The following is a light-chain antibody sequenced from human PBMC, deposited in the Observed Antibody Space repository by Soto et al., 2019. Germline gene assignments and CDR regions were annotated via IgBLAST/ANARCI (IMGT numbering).Light chain of an antibody. CDR2: EVT. CDR3: CSFANSNAFPYV. V-gene: IGLV2-23*02. J-gene: IGLJ1*01. CDR1: ISDIGTHNL. Sequence: QSALTQPASVSGSPGQSITISCTGTISDIGTHNLVSWYQQHPGKAPKLIIYEVTERPSGVSSRFSGSKSGNTASLTISGLQPDDEADYHCCSFANSNAFPYVFGTGTKVTVL.